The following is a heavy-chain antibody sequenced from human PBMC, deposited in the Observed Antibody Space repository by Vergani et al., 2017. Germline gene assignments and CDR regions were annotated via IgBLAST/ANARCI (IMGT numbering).Heavy chain of an antibody. J-gene: IGHJ6*02. CDR2: INPNSGGT. Sequence: QVQRVQSGAEVKKPGASVKVSCKASGYTFTGYYIHWVRQAPGQGLEWMGWINPNSGGTNSAQKFQGRVTMTRDTSIITVYMELSRLRSDDTAAYYCARDHHYYYAMDVWGQGTTVTVSS. CDR3: ARDHHYYYAMDV. V-gene: IGHV1-2*02. CDR1: GYTFTGYY.